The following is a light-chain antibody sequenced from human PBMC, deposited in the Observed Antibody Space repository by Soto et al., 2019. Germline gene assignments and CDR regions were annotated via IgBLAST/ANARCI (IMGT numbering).Light chain of an antibody. CDR3: QEYNNYWT. V-gene: IGKV1-5*01. CDR2: TAS. Sequence: DIQMTQSPSTLSASVGDTVTITCRASQTISRWLAWYQQKPGKAPRLLIYTASTLESGVPSRFSASGSGTEFTLTFCSLHPDDFATYYCQEYNNYWTFGQGAKADI. J-gene: IGKJ1*01. CDR1: QTISRW.